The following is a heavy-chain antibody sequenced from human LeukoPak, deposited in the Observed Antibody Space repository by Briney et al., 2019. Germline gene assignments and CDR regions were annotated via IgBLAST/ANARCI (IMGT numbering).Heavy chain of an antibody. D-gene: IGHD3-10*01. CDR1: GYTFTSYG. CDR2: ISAYNGNT. J-gene: IGHJ6*02. Sequence: ASVKVSCKASGYTFTSYGISWVRQAPGQGLEWMGWISAYNGNTNYAQKLQGRVTMTTDTSTSTAHMELRSLRSDDTAVYYCASGSYYSHYHYYGMDVWGQGTTVTVSS. CDR3: ASGSYYSHYHYYGMDV. V-gene: IGHV1-18*01.